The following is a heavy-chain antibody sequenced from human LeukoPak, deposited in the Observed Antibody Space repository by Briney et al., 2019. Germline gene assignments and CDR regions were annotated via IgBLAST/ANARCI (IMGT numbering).Heavy chain of an antibody. V-gene: IGHV3-23*01. Sequence: GGSLRLSCAASGFTFSSYVMSWVCQAPGKGLEWVSLISGSGGSTYYADSAKGRFTISRDTSKNTLYLQMNSLRAEDTAVYYCAKGALVATGHVDYWGQGTLVTVSS. D-gene: IGHD5-12*01. J-gene: IGHJ4*02. CDR1: GFTFSSYV. CDR3: AKGALVATGHVDY. CDR2: ISGSGGST.